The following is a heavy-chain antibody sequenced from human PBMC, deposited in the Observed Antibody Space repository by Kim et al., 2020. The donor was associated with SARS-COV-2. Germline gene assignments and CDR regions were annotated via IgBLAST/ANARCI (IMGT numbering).Heavy chain of an antibody. J-gene: IGHJ2*01. Sequence: GGSLRLSCVVSGFTFNNYAMNWVRQAPGKGLEWVSTISGSDGNTYYADSVKGRIIISRDTSKNTLYLQMNSLRAEDTAVYFCAKCGPYDSRGHYGYFDLWGRGTLVTVSS. CDR1: GFTFNNYA. V-gene: IGHV3-23*01. CDR3: AKCGPYDSRGHYGYFDL. CDR2: ISGSDGNT. D-gene: IGHD3-22*01.